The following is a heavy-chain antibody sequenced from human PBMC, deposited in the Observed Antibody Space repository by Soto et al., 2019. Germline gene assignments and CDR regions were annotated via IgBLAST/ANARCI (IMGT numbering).Heavy chain of an antibody. J-gene: IGHJ4*01. V-gene: IGHV1-24*01. D-gene: IGHD3-16*02. CDR1: GYTLTELS. Sequence: GASVKVSCKVSGYTLTELSMHWVRQAPGKGLEWMGGFDPEDGETIYAQKFQGRVTMTEDTSTDTAYMELSSLRSEDTAVYYCAVMITSGGVIVNPFDSWGHGTLVTVSS. CDR3: AVMITSGGVIVNPFDS. CDR2: FDPEDGET.